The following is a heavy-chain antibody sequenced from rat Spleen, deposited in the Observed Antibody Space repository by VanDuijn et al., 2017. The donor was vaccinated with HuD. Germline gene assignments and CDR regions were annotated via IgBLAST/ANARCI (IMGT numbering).Heavy chain of an antibody. Sequence: EVQLVESGGGLVQPGRSMKLSCAASGFTFSDFYMAWVRQAPKRGLEWVASISYEGNTAFYGDSMKGRFNISRDNAKSTLYLQISSLRSEDTATYYCARQEDYGGYSRDYFGYWGQGVVVTVSS. CDR2: ISYEGNTA. D-gene: IGHD1-11*01. CDR1: GFTFSDFY. J-gene: IGHJ2*01. CDR3: ARQEDYGGYSRDYFGY. V-gene: IGHV5-22*01.